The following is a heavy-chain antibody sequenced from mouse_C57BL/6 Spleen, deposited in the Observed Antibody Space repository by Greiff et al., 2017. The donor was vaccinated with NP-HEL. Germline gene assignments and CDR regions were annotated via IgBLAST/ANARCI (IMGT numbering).Heavy chain of an antibody. V-gene: IGHV1-54*01. Sequence: QVQLQQSGAELVRPGTSVKVSCKASGYAFTNYLIEWVKQRPGQGLEWIGVINPGSGGTNYNEKFKGKATLTADKSSRTANMQRSSLTSEDSADYFCAREVTTTGFAYWGQGTLVTVSA. CDR2: INPGSGGT. D-gene: IGHD2-2*01. J-gene: IGHJ3*01. CDR3: AREVTTTGFAY. CDR1: GYAFTNYL.